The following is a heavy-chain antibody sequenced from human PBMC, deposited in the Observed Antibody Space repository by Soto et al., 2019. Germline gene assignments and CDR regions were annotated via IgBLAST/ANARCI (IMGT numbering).Heavy chain of an antibody. D-gene: IGHD3-22*01. J-gene: IGHJ4*02. V-gene: IGHV1-46*03. CDR2: INPMGGST. CDR1: GYTFTSSY. CDR3: SRGLFTGDY. Sequence: QVQLVQSGAEVKKPGASVKVSCQASGYTFTSSYIYWVRQAPGQGLEWMAIINPMGGSTNYAQRFKGRVTLTMDTSASTVYMDLSSLRSEDTAVYYCSRGLFTGDYWGQGTLVTVSS.